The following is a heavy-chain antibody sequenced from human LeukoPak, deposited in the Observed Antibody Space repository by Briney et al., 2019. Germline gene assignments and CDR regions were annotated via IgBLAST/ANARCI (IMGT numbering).Heavy chain of an antibody. V-gene: IGHV3-30*04. CDR3: AGYGPASVTGELDP. D-gene: IGHD3-16*01. CDR2: ISYDGSNK. Sequence: GGSLRLSCAASGFTFSSYAMHWVRQAPGKGLEWVAVISYDGSNKYYADSVKGRFTISRDNSKNTLYLQMNSLRAEDTAVYYCAGYGPASVTGELDPWGQGTLVTVSS. J-gene: IGHJ5*02. CDR1: GFTFSSYA.